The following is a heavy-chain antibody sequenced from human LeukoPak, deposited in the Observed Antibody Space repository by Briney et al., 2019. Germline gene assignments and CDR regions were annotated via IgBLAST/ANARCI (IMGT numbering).Heavy chain of an antibody. D-gene: IGHD2-15*01. CDR3: AREGYCSGGSCLYYYYYYMDV. CDR1: GYSISSGYY. V-gene: IGHV4-38-2*02. CDR2: IYHSGST. J-gene: IGHJ6*03. Sequence: PSETLSLTCTVSGYSISSGYYWGWIRPPPGKGLEWIGSIYHSGSTYYNPSLKSRVTISEDTSKNQFSLKLSSVTAADTAVYYCAREGYCSGGSCLYYYYYYMDVWGKGTTVTVSS.